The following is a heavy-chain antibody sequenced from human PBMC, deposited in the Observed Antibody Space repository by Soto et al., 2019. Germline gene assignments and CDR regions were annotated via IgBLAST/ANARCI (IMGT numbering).Heavy chain of an antibody. CDR2: VYHSGIT. D-gene: IGHD2-2*02. J-gene: IGHJ6*02. CDR3: ARDLGLAVVAAVIKYYGMDV. Sequence: SSETLSLTCDVSGYSISSGYYWGWIRQPPGKGLEWIGSVYHSGITYYNPSLRSRVTISADTSKNQFSLSLRSVTAADTAVYYCARDLGLAVVAAVIKYYGMDVWGQGTTVNVS. V-gene: IGHV4-38-2*01. CDR1: GYSISSGYY.